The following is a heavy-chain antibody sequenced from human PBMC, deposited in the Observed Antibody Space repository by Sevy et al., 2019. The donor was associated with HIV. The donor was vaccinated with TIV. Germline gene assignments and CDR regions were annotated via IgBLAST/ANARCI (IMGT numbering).Heavy chain of an antibody. CDR2: VHFDGSNI. J-gene: IGHJ4*02. Sequence: GGSLRLSCAASGFTFSHYGMHWVRQAPGKGLEWVAFVHFDGSNIYYADSMKGRFTISRDNSKNTLYLQMNSLRTEDTAVYHCAKNTAAAGTWGFDYWGQGTLVTVSS. CDR3: AKNTAAAGTWGFDY. V-gene: IGHV3-30*02. CDR1: GFTFSHYG. D-gene: IGHD6-13*01.